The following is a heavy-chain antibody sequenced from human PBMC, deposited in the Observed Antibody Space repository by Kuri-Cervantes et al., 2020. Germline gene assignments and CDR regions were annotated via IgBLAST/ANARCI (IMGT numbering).Heavy chain of an antibody. CDR2: IYSGGSA. CDR1: GFTVSSYY. J-gene: IGHJ4*02. D-gene: IGHD3-16*01. V-gene: IGHV3-53*01. CDR3: ARGAMITFGGVVPPVDY. Sequence: GGSLRLSCAASGFTVSSYYMSWVRQAPGKGLEWVSLIYSGGSAYYADSVKGRFTISSDNSKNTLYLQMNTLRAEDTAVYYCARGAMITFGGVVPPVDYWGQGTLVTVSS.